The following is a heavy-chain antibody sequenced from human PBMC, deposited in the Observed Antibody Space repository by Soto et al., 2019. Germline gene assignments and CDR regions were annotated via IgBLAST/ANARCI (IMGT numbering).Heavy chain of an antibody. CDR2: IVPIVDTS. CDR1: GGTFSSYA. J-gene: IGHJ4*02. Sequence: QVQLVQSGAEVRQPASSVKVSCKTSGGTFSSYAITWVRQAPGQGLEWMGGIVPIVDTSTYAQKFQGRVTNSGDGSKSKGYMELSKPRSGDTGVNYCLGVVAIPGYPGQWGQGTLVTVSS. D-gene: IGHD3-16*01. CDR3: LGVVAIPGYPGQ. V-gene: IGHV1-69*12.